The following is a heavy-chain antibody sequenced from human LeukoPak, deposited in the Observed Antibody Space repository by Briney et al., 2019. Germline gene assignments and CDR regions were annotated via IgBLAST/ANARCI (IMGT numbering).Heavy chain of an antibody. CDR3: AKEPTLYSSGWYFQD. CDR1: GFTFSSYG. D-gene: IGHD6-25*01. V-gene: IGHV3-30*18. J-gene: IGHJ1*01. CDR2: VSHDGTTT. Sequence: GGSLRLSCAASGFTFSSYGMQWVRQAPGKGLEWVAVVSHDGTTTFYADSVKGRFTISRDNSKNTLDLQMYSLKPEDTAVYYCAKEPTLYSSGWYFQDWGQGTLVTVSS.